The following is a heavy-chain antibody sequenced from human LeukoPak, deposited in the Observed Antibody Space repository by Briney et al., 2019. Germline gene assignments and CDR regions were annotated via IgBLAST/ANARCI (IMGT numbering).Heavy chain of an antibody. CDR1: GFTFSSYA. V-gene: IGHV3-30-3*01. Sequence: GRSLRLSCAASGFTFSSYAMHWVRQAPGKGLEWVAVISYDGSNKYYADSVKGRFTISRDNAKNSLYLQMNSLRAEDTAVYYCASSSLKLGRDYWGQGTLVTVSS. CDR2: ISYDGSNK. CDR3: ASSSLKLGRDY. J-gene: IGHJ4*02. D-gene: IGHD1-7*01.